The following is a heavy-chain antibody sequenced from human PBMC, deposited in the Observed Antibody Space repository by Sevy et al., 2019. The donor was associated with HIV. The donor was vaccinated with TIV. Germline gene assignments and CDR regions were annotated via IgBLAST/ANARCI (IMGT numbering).Heavy chain of an antibody. V-gene: IGHV3-53*01. D-gene: IGHD3-3*01. Sequence: GVLRLSCAASGFIVTSHYMAWVRQAPGKGLEWVSSIYTGGGTYYADSVKGRFTISRDNSKNTLYLQMNSLSAEDTAFYYCARVPRYDEPYYFDYWGQGALVTVSS. J-gene: IGHJ4*02. CDR1: GFIVTSHY. CDR3: ARVPRYDEPYYFDY. CDR2: IYTGGGT.